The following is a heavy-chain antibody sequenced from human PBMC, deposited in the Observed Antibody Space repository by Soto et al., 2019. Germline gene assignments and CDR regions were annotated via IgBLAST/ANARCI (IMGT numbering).Heavy chain of an antibody. D-gene: IGHD4-17*01. J-gene: IGHJ3*02. CDR1: GFTFSNAW. CDR2: IKSKTDGGTT. CDR3: TTDWGDYDAFDI. Sequence: EVQLVESGGGLVKPGGSLRLSCAASGFTFSNAWMSWVRQAPGKGLEWVGRIKSKTDGGTTDYAAPVKGRFTISRDDSNNTLYLQMNSLKTEDTAVYYCTTDWGDYDAFDIWGQGTMVTVSS. V-gene: IGHV3-15*01.